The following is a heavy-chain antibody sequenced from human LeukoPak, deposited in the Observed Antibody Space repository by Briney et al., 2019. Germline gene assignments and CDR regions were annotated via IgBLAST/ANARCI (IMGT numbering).Heavy chain of an antibody. CDR3: ARGGIWNYDFWSGYYGGLSYFDY. CDR2: IKHSGST. D-gene: IGHD3-3*01. Sequence: SETLSLTCAVYGGSFSGYYWSWIRQPPGKGLEWIGEIKHSGSTNYNPSLKSRVTISVDTSKNQFSLKLSSVTAADTAVYYCARGGIWNYDFWSGYYGGLSYFDYWGQGTLVTVSS. CDR1: GGSFSGYY. V-gene: IGHV4-34*01. J-gene: IGHJ4*02.